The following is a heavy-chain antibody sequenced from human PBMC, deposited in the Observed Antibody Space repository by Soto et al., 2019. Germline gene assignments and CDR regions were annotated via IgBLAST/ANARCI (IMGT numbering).Heavy chain of an antibody. CDR1: GCAFTTYG. V-gene: IGHV1-18*01. CDR2: ISAHNGNT. CDR3: ARGRYGDY. Sequence: QVHLVQSGAEVKKPGASVKVSCQGSGCAFTTYGITWVRQAPGQGLEWMGWISAHNGNTNYAQKLQGRVTVTRDTSTSTAYMELRSLRYDDTAVYYCARGRYGDYWGLGALVTVSS. D-gene: IGHD1-1*01. J-gene: IGHJ4*02.